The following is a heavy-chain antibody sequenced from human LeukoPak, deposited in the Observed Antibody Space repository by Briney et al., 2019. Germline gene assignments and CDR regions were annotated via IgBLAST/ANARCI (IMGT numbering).Heavy chain of an antibody. V-gene: IGHV4-59*08. D-gene: IGHD3-22*01. CDR3: AKHSFYSGDYYVE. CDR1: GGSISSYN. J-gene: IGHJ4*02. CDR2: IYHSGST. Sequence: SETLSLTCTVSGGSISSYNWSWIRQPPGEGLEWIGFIYHSGSTNYNPSLKSRVTISVDTSTNQFSLKMWSVTAADTAVYYCAKHSFYSGDYYVEWGQGTLVTVSS.